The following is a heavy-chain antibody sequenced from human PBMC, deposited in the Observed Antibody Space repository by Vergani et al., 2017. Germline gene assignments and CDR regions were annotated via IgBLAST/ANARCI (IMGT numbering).Heavy chain of an antibody. Sequence: QVQLVQSGAEVKKPGASVKVSCKASGYTFTSYDINWVRQAPGQGLEWMGRMNPKSGNTGYAQKLQGRFTMTRNTSISTAYLELSSLRSEDTAVYYCAREGSGWVAPVDYWGQGTLVTVSS. CDR1: GYTFTSYD. CDR2: MNPKSGNT. J-gene: IGHJ4*02. CDR3: AREGSGWVAPVDY. V-gene: IGHV1-8*01. D-gene: IGHD6-19*01.